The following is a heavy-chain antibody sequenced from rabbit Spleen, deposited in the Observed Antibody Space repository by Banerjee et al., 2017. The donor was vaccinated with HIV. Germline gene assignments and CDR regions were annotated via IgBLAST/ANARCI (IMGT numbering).Heavy chain of an antibody. Sequence: QEQLEESGGDLVKPGASLTLTCTASGFSLSNNYWMCWVRQAPGKGPEWIACINTSSGSTWYASWAKGRFTISKTSSTTVTLQMTSLTAADTATYFCTRMTLVSVGWNGAFDPWGQGTLVTVS. D-gene: IGHD3-3*01. CDR2: INTSSGST. J-gene: IGHJ2*01. CDR3: TRMTLVSVGWNGAFDP. V-gene: IGHV1S45*01. CDR1: GFSLSNNYW.